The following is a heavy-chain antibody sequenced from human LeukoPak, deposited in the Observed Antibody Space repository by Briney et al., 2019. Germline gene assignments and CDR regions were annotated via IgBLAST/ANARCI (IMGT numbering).Heavy chain of an antibody. J-gene: IGHJ6*03. CDR3: ANGNRCTSPNCLGYYYFYMDV. V-gene: IGHV3-23*01. Sequence: GGSLRLSCAASGFTCSSYAMNWVRQAPGRGLEWVSGFSGSGGTTYYADSVKGRFTISRDNSKNTLYLQMNSLRAEDTAVYYCANGNRCTSPNCLGYYYFYMDVWGKGTTVTVSS. CDR1: GFTCSSYA. CDR2: FSGSGGTT. D-gene: IGHD2-8*01.